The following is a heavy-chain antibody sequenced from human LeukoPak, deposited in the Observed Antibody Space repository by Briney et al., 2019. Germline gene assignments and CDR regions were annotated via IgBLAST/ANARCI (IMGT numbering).Heavy chain of an antibody. CDR2: ISGSSDYM. Sequence: PVGSLRLSCAASGFTFSTSTMNWVRQAPGKGLEWVSSISGSSDYMYYADSVKGRFTISRDNAKNSLYLQMNSLRAEDTAVYYCVRIPNNAGFPNWFDPWGQGTLVTVSS. CDR1: GFTFSTST. CDR3: VRIPNNAGFPNWFDP. J-gene: IGHJ5*02. D-gene: IGHD1-14*01. V-gene: IGHV3-21*01.